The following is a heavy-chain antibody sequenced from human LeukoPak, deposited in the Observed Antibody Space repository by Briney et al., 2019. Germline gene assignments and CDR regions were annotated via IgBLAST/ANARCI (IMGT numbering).Heavy chain of an antibody. CDR2: ISGSGGST. J-gene: IGHJ4*02. CDR3: AKDPSSSWFGDYFDY. CDR1: GFTFSSYA. Sequence: VGSLRLSCAASGFTFSSYAMSWVRQAPGKGLEWVSTISGSGGSTYYADSVKGRFTISRDNSKNTLYLQMNSLRAEDTAVYYCAKDPSSSWFGDYFDYWGQGTLVTASS. D-gene: IGHD6-13*01. V-gene: IGHV3-23*01.